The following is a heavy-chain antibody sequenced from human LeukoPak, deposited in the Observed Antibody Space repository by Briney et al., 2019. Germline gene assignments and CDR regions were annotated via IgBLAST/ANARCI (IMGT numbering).Heavy chain of an antibody. D-gene: IGHD5-12*01. J-gene: IGHJ4*02. CDR2: IYYSGST. Sequence: SETLSLTCTVSGGSISSYYWSWIRQPPGKGLEWIGYIYYSGSTNYNPSLKSRVTISVDTSKNQFSLKLSSVTAADTAVYYCAREANTYGGDENYFDYWGQGTLVAVSS. V-gene: IGHV4-59*01. CDR1: GGSISSYY. CDR3: AREANTYGGDENYFDY.